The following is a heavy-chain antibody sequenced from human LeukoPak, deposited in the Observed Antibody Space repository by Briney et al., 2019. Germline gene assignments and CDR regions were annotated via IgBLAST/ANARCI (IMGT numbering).Heavy chain of an antibody. CDR3: AKDVGWELRGGAFDI. CDR1: GFTFSDYY. CDR2: ISSSGSTI. Sequence: GGSLRLSCAASGFTFSDYYMSWIRQAPGKGLEWVSYISSSGSTIYYADSVKGRFTISRDNAKNSLYLQMNSLRAEDMALYYCAKDVGWELRGGAFDIWGQGTMVTVSS. V-gene: IGHV3-11*01. J-gene: IGHJ3*02. D-gene: IGHD1-26*01.